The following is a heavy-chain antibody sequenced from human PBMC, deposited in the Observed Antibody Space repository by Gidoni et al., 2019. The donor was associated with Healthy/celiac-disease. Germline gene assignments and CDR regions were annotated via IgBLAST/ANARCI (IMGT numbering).Heavy chain of an antibody. CDR2: ISWNSGSI. CDR1: GFTFDDYA. J-gene: IGHJ5*02. D-gene: IGHD3-3*01. Sequence: CAASGFTFDDYAMHWVRQGPGKGLEWVSSISWNSGSIDYADSVKGRFTISRDNAKNSLYLKMNSLRTEDTAVYYWAKGGRIVGVVSAGDWFDPWGQGTLVTVSS. V-gene: IGHV3-9*01. CDR3: AKGGRIVGVVSAGDWFDP.